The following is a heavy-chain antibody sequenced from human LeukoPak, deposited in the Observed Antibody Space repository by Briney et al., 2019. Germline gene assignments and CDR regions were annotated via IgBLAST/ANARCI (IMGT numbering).Heavy chain of an antibody. D-gene: IGHD6-13*01. V-gene: IGHV4-59*08. CDR1: GGAITNYY. Sequence: SETLSLTCGVSGGAITNYYWSWIRQPPGKGLEWIGYIYYSGSTNYNPSLKSRVTISVDTSKNQFSLKLSSVTAADTAVYYCARQSSSSWYRRLYFDYWGQGTLVTVSS. CDR2: IYYSGST. J-gene: IGHJ4*02. CDR3: ARQSSSSWYRRLYFDY.